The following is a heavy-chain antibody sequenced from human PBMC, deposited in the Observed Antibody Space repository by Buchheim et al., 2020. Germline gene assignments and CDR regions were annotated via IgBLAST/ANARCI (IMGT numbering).Heavy chain of an antibody. CDR3: ARLLHGSERRFDP. V-gene: IGHV4-39*01. J-gene: IGHJ5*02. CDR1: GASINSPNNY. D-gene: IGHD3-10*01. CDR2: IYYSGIT. Sequence: QLQLQESGPGLVKPSETLSLACTVSGASINSPNNYWDWIRQPPGKGLEWIGSIYYSGITYYNPSLKSRVTMSVDTSKNQFSLKLTSVTAADTAVYYCARLLHGSERRFDPWGQGTL.